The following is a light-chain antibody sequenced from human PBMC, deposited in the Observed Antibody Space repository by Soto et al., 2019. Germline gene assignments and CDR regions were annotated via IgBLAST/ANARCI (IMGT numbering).Light chain of an antibody. CDR3: QQYYSTPPWT. Sequence: DIVMTQSPDSLAVSLGERATINCKSSQSVLYSSNNKNYLAWYQQKPGQPPKLLIYWASTRESGVPDRFSGSGSGTDFTLTISSLQAVDVAVYYCQQYYSTPPWTFGQGTKLDIK. CDR1: QSVLYSSNNKNY. CDR2: WAS. V-gene: IGKV4-1*01. J-gene: IGKJ2*02.